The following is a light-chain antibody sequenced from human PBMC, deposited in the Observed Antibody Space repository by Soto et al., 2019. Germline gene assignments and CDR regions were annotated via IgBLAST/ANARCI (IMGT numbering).Light chain of an antibody. CDR3: QQYGNSPWT. CDR1: QSVSSSY. CDR2: GAS. Sequence: EVVLTQSPGTLALSRGERATLSCRASQSVSSSYLAWYQHRPGQAPRLLIFGASSRATDIPDRFSGTGSGTDFTLTISRLEQEDFEVYYCQQYGNSPWTFGQGTKVDIK. V-gene: IGKV3-20*01. J-gene: IGKJ1*01.